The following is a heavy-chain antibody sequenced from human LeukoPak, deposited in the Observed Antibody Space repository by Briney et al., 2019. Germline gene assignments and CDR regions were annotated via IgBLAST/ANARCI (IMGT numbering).Heavy chain of an antibody. V-gene: IGHV4-39*07. CDR2: IYYSGST. CDR3: ARFDGPGRFDY. CDR1: GGSISSSTFY. J-gene: IGHJ4*02. Sequence: SETLSLTCTVSGGSISSSTFYWGWIRQPPGKGLEWIGTIYYSGSTYYNPSLKSRVTISVDTSKNQFSLKLSSVTAADTAVYYCARFDGPGRFDYWGQGTLVTVSS.